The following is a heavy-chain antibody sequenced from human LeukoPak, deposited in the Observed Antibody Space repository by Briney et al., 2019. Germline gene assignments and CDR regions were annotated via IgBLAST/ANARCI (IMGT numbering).Heavy chain of an antibody. V-gene: IGHV3-33*01. Sequence: GGSLRLSCAASGFTYSNYGMHWVRQAPGKGLEWVAFIEYDGTDTHFADSVRGRFTISRDNAKNSLYLQMNSVRAEDTAVYYCARPMVRGAQGAFDIWGQGTMVTVSS. D-gene: IGHD3-10*01. CDR3: ARPMVRGAQGAFDI. CDR2: IEYDGTDT. CDR1: GFTYSNYG. J-gene: IGHJ3*02.